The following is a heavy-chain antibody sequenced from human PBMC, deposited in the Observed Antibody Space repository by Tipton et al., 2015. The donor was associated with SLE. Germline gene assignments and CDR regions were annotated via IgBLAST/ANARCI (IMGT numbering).Heavy chain of an antibody. V-gene: IGHV4-4*02. CDR1: GGSISSSNW. J-gene: IGHJ5*02. CDR3: ARDHRPAIRFDP. D-gene: IGHD6-6*01. Sequence: TLSLTCAVSGGSISSSNWWSWVRQPPGKGLEWIGEIYHSGSTNYNPSLKSRVTISVDTSKNQFSLQLNSVTPEDTAVYYCARDHRPAIRFDPWGQGTLVTVSS. CDR2: IYHSGST.